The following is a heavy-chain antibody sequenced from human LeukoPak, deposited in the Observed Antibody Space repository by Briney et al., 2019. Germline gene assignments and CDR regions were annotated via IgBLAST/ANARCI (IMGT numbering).Heavy chain of an antibody. CDR3: ARGQWLPRDAFDI. J-gene: IGHJ3*02. CDR2: IRSSSET. D-gene: IGHD6-19*01. CDR1: GFIFSQYS. Sequence: GGSLRLSCAASGFIFSQYSMNWVRQAPGKGLEWVSHIRSSSETFYADSVKGRFTISRDNARNSLYLQMNSLRAEDTAVYYCARGQWLPRDAFDIWGQGTMVTVSS. V-gene: IGHV3-48*01.